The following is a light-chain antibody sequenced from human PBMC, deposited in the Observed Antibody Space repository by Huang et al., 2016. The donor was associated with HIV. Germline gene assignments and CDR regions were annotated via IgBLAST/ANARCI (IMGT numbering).Light chain of an antibody. Sequence: ELVLTQSPATLSLSPWQRATLSCRASQSVRSYLAWYQQKPGQAPMRIIYDTSKRATGVPARFSGSGSGTDFTLTINRLEPEDFAVYYCQQHSNWPLLGQGTKLEI. V-gene: IGKV3-11*01. CDR2: DTS. CDR3: QQHSNWPL. J-gene: IGKJ2*01. CDR1: QSVRSY.